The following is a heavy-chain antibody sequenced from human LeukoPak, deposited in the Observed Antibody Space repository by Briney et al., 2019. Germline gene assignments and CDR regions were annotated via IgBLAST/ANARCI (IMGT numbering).Heavy chain of an antibody. V-gene: IGHV1-18*01. Sequence: GASVKVSCKASGYTFTSYGISWVRQAPGQGLEWMGWISAYNGNTNYAQKLQGRVTMTTDTSTSTAYMELRSLRSDDTAVYYCAREPRGYCSGGSCTYNWFDPWGQGTLVTVSS. CDR3: AREPRGYCSGGSCTYNWFDP. J-gene: IGHJ5*02. D-gene: IGHD2-15*01. CDR1: GYTFTSYG. CDR2: ISAYNGNT.